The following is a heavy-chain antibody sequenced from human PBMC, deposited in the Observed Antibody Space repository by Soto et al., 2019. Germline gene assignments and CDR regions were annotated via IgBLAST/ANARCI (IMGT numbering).Heavy chain of an antibody. J-gene: IGHJ5*02. CDR2: INAGNGNA. CDR1: GYTFTNYA. Sequence: QVQLVQSGAEVKKPGASVKVSCKASGYTFTNYAMHWVRQAPGQRLEWMGWINAGNGNAKYSQKFQGRVTITRDTSASTDYMELSSLRSEDTAVYSCAILRYFGEGMGFDPWGQGPLVTVSS. V-gene: IGHV1-3*01. CDR3: AILRYFGEGMGFDP. D-gene: IGHD3-9*01.